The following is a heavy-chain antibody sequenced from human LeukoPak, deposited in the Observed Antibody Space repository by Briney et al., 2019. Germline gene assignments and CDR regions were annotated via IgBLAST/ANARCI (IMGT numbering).Heavy chain of an antibody. J-gene: IGHJ4*02. V-gene: IGHV3-30*18. CDR2: ISYDGSNK. Sequence: GGSLRLSCAASGFTFSSYGMHWVRQAPGKGLEWVAVISYDGSNKYHADSVKGRFTISRDNSKNTLYLQMNSLRAEDTAVYYCAKDGNYGDYGKDYWGQGTLVTVSS. D-gene: IGHD4-17*01. CDR1: GFTFSSYG. CDR3: AKDGNYGDYGKDY.